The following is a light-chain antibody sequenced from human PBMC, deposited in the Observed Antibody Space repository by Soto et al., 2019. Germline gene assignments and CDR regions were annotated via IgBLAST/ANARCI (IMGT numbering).Light chain of an antibody. CDR3: QQYGSSPGT. CDR2: GAS. V-gene: IGKV3-20*01. Sequence: EIVLTQSTGTLSLSPGERATLSCRASQSVSSSYLAWYQQKPGQAPRLLIYGASSRATGIPARFSGSGSGTDFTLTISRLEPEDFAVYYCQQYGSSPGTFGQGTKVEIK. J-gene: IGKJ1*01. CDR1: QSVSSSY.